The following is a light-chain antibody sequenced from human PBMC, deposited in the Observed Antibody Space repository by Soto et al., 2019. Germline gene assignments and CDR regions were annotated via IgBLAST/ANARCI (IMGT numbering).Light chain of an antibody. CDR2: AAS. V-gene: IGKV1-16*01. J-gene: IGKJ1*01. CDR3: QHYNSYSEA. CDR1: QSISFY. Sequence: IQMTQSPSSLSASVGDRVTITCRASQSISFYLNWYQQKPGNAPKVLIYAASNLQTGVPSRFSGSGSGTEFTLTISSLQPDDFATYYCQHYNSYSEAFGQGTKVDIK.